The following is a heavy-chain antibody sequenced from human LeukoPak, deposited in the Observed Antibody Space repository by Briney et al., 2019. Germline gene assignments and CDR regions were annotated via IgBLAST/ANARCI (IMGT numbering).Heavy chain of an antibody. D-gene: IGHD2-2*01. J-gene: IGHJ3*02. CDR2: IIPIFGTA. CDR3: ARVYQLLLGAFDI. CDR1: GGTFSSYA. Sequence: SVKVSCKASGGTFSSYAISWVRQAPGQGLEWMGGIIPIFGTANYAQKFQGRVTITADESTSTAYMELSSLRSEDTAVYYCARVYQLLLGAFDIWGQGTMVTVSS. V-gene: IGHV1-69*01.